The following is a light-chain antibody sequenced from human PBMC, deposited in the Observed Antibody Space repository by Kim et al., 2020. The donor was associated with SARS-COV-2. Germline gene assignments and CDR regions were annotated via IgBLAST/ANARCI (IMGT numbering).Light chain of an antibody. CDR2: WAS. CDR3: QQYYSTPPS. Sequence: SATLNCKASQTVLYNANNKNYLAWYQKTPGQAPKLLIYWASIRESGVSDRFSGSGSETDFTLTISSLQAEDVAVYYCQQYYSTPPSFGQGTKLEI. CDR1: QTVLYNANNKNY. J-gene: IGKJ2*03. V-gene: IGKV4-1*01.